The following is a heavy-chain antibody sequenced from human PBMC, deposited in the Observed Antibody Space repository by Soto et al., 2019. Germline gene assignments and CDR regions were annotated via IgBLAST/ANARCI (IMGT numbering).Heavy chain of an antibody. CDR2: IYYSGST. Sequence: PSETLSLTCTVSGGSVTSGSYYWSWILQPPGKGLEWIGYIYYSGSTNYNPSLKSRVTISVDTSKNQISLKLSSVTAADTAVYYCARDQGIAVAVFDYWGQGTLVTVSS. CDR3: ARDQGIAVAVFDY. V-gene: IGHV4-61*01. CDR1: GGSVTSGSYY. J-gene: IGHJ4*02. D-gene: IGHD6-19*01.